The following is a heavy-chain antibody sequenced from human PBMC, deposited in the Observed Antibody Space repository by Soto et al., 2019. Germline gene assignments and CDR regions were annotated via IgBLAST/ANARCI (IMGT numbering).Heavy chain of an antibody. D-gene: IGHD3-3*01. V-gene: IGHV1-18*01. J-gene: IGHJ6*02. Sequence: QVQVVQSGDEVKETGASVRVSCKTSGYSFTAYGISWVRQAPGQGLEWKGWISCYNGKTKYAQKVQGRVTMTTDTATSTAYMEVRGLRTDDTAIYYCARDAPPPELRFLEWHNYDYNGMDVCGQGTTGTVSS. CDR3: ARDAPPPELRFLEWHNYDYNGMDV. CDR2: ISCYNGKT. CDR1: GYSFTAYG.